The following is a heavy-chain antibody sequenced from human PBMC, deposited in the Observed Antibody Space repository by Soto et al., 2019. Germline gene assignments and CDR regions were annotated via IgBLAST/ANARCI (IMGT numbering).Heavy chain of an antibody. Sequence: EVQLVESGGGLVQPGGSLRLSCAASGFTFSSYWMSWVRQAPGKGLEWVANIKQDGSEKHYVDSVKGRFTISRDNAKNLLYLEMNSLRAEDTAVYYCARDPGIAAAGTVGYFDYWGQGTLVTVSS. CDR2: IKQDGSEK. CDR3: ARDPGIAAAGTVGYFDY. D-gene: IGHD6-13*01. V-gene: IGHV3-7*01. CDR1: GFTFSSYW. J-gene: IGHJ4*02.